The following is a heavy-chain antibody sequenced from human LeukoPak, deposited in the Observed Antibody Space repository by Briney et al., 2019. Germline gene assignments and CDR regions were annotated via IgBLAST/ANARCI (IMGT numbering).Heavy chain of an antibody. Sequence: PGGSLRLSCAASGFVVSGNYMSWVRQTPGKGLEWISVIYSGGTTYYADSVKGRFTISRDDAGNTLGLQMNSLRVEDTAVYYCARAAGPSGYWGPGTLVIVSS. V-gene: IGHV3-66*01. CDR3: ARAAGPSGY. J-gene: IGHJ4*02. D-gene: IGHD6-19*01. CDR1: GFVVSGNY. CDR2: IYSGGTT.